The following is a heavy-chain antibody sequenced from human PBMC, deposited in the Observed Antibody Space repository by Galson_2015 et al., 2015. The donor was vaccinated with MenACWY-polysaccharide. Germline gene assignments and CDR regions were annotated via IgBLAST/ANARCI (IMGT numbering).Heavy chain of an antibody. Sequence: SLRLSCAASGFTFSGYAMSWVRQAPGKGLEWVSAISGSGGSTYYADSMKGRFTISRDNSKDTLYLQMNSLRAEDTAVYYCAKKGGGYDFDIWGPALIILFDYWGQGTLVTVSS. CDR1: GFTFSGYA. CDR2: ISGSGGST. J-gene: IGHJ4*02. V-gene: IGHV3-23*01. CDR3: AKKGGGYDFDIWGPALIILFDY. D-gene: IGHD5-12*01.